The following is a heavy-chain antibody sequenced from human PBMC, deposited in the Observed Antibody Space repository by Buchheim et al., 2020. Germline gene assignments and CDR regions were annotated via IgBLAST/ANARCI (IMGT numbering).Heavy chain of an antibody. D-gene: IGHD6-6*01. CDR3: AISSGGFDP. Sequence: QVQLVESGGGVVQPGRSLRLSCAASGFTFSRYGMHWVRQAPGKGLEWVAVISYDGSNKYYADSVKGRFTISRDNSKNTLYLQMNSLRAEDTAVYYCAISSGGFDPWGQGTL. V-gene: IGHV3-30*03. CDR1: GFTFSRYG. J-gene: IGHJ5*02. CDR2: ISYDGSNK.